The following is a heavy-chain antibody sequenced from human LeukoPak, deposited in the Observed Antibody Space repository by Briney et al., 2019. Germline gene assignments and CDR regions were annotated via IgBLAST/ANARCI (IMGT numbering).Heavy chain of an antibody. D-gene: IGHD6-13*01. Sequence: KPSETLSLTCTVSGGSLSSYYWSWIRQPPGKGLEWIGYIYTSGSTNYNPSLKSRVTISVDTSKNQFSLKLSSVTAADTAVYYCARLVAAAGTRPYYYYMDVWGKGTTVTVSS. CDR3: ARLVAAAGTRPYYYYMDV. V-gene: IGHV4-4*09. CDR1: GGSLSSYY. CDR2: IYTSGST. J-gene: IGHJ6*03.